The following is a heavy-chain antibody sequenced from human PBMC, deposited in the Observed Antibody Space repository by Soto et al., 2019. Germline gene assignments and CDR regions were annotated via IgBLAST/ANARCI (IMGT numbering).Heavy chain of an antibody. CDR3: ASGLAAAGADYFDY. CDR2: MYTKERT. CDR1: GGSITNYY. V-gene: IGHV4-4*07. D-gene: IGHD6-13*01. J-gene: IGHJ4*02. Sequence: SETLSLTCTVSGGSITNYYWIWIRQPAGKGLEWIGRMYTKERTNYNLSFKSRVTMSVDTSKNQFSLKLSSVTAADTTVYYCASGLAAAGADYFDYWGQGALVTVSS.